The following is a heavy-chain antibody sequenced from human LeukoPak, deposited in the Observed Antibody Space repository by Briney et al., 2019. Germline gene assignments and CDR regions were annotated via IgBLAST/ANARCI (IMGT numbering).Heavy chain of an antibody. CDR3: ARWLQPDNWFDP. J-gene: IGHJ5*02. V-gene: IGHV4-31*03. Sequence: SQTLSLTCTVSGGSISSGGYYWSWIRQHPGKGLEWIGYIYYSGSTYYNPSLKSRVTISVDTSKNQFSLKLSSVTAADTAVYYCARWLQPDNWFDPWGQGTLVTVSS. CDR2: IYYSGST. D-gene: IGHD5-18*01. CDR1: GGSISSGGYY.